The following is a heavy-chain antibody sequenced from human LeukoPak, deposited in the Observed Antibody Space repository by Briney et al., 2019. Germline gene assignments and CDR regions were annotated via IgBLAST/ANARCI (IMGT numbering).Heavy chain of an antibody. CDR2: IYHSGST. D-gene: IGHD3-3*02. Sequence: KTSETLSLTCAVSVYSISSGYYWGWIRQPPGKGLERIGSIYHSGSTYYNPSLKSRVHISVDTPKNQFSVKLSSVTPAHTAVYYCVSIGLGLDYWGQGTLVSVSS. V-gene: IGHV4-38-2*01. J-gene: IGHJ4*02. CDR1: VYSISSGYY. CDR3: VSIGLGLDY.